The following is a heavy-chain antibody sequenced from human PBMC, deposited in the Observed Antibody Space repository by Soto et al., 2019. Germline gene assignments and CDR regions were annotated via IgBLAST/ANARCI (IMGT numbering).Heavy chain of an antibody. CDR1: GFTFSSYG. V-gene: IGHV3-33*01. Sequence: QVQLVESGGGVVQPGRSLRLSCAASGFTFSSYGIHWVRQAPGKGLEWVAVIWYYGSNKYYADSVKGRFTISRDNSKNALYLRMNSLRAEDTAVYYCERAFAVKEGWAFDIWGQGTMVTVSS. D-gene: IGHD4-17*01. CDR3: ERAFAVKEGWAFDI. CDR2: IWYYGSNK. J-gene: IGHJ3*02.